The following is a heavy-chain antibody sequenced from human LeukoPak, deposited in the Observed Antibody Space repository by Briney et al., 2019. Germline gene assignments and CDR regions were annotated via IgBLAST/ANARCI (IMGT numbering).Heavy chain of an antibody. J-gene: IGHJ2*01. CDR1: GGSISSYY. CDR2: IYYSGST. CDR3: ARNGGSITMIVVDTYHYWYFDL. V-gene: IGHV4-59*01. D-gene: IGHD3-22*01. Sequence: SETLSLTCTVSGGSISSYYWSWIRQPPGKGLEWIGYIYYSGSTNYNPSLKSRVTISVDTSKNQFSLKLSSVTAADTAVYYCARNGGSITMIVVDTYHYWYFDLWGRGTLVTVSS.